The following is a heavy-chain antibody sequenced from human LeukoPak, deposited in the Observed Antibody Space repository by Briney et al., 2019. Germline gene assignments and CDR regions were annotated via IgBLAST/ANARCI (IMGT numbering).Heavy chain of an antibody. J-gene: IGHJ6*03. V-gene: IGHV1-69*04. CDR1: GYTFTSHS. CDR3: ARDLASSSEYYYYYYMDV. D-gene: IGHD6-6*01. CDR2: IIPILGIA. Sequence: SVKVSCKTSGYTFTSHSITWVRQAPGQGLEWMGRIIPILGIANYAQKFQGRVTITADKSTSTAYMELSSLRSEDTAAYYCARDLASSSEYYYYYYMDVWGKGTTVTVSS.